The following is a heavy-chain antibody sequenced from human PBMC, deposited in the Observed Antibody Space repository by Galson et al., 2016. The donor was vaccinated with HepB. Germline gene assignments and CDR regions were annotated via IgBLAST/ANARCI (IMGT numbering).Heavy chain of an antibody. V-gene: IGHV4-59*01. J-gene: IGHJ4*02. CDR1: GCSISPYY. CDR3: ARSNFGDYIHY. CDR2: IYYKGNT. D-gene: IGHD4-17*01. Sequence: TLSLTCSVSGCSISPYYWSWIRQPPGKGLEWIGYIYYKGNTDYNPSLRGRVTMSVDTSKNHFSLKLTSVTAADTAIHYCARSNFGDYIHYWGQGALVTVSS.